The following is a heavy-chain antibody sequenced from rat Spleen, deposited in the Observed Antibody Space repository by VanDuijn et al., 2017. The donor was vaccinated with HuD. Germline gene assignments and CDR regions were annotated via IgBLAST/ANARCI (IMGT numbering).Heavy chain of an antibody. V-gene: IGHV5-46*01. CDR3: ARGTYFRH. CDR2: ISSNSDT. D-gene: IGHD4-6*01. J-gene: IGHJ2*01. Sequence: EVQLVESGGGLVQPGRSLKLSCAASGFTFSSFPMAWIRQAPGKGPDWVAYISSNSDTVYVDAVKGRFTISRDIAKSTLYLQMNNLRSEDTATYYCARGTYFRHWGQGVMVTVSS. CDR1: GFTFSSFP.